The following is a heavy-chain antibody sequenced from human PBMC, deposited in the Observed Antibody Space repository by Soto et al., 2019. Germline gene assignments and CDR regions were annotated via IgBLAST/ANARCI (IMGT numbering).Heavy chain of an antibody. Sequence: GESLKISCKGSGYSFTSYWISWVRQMPGKGLEWMGRIDPSDSYTNYSPSFQGHVTISADKSISTAYLQWSSLEASDTAMYYCAIPRGPGLLSAPDYWGQGTLVTVSS. D-gene: IGHD2-2*01. V-gene: IGHV5-10-1*01. CDR1: GYSFTSYW. CDR2: IDPSDSYT. J-gene: IGHJ4*02. CDR3: AIPRGPGLLSAPDY.